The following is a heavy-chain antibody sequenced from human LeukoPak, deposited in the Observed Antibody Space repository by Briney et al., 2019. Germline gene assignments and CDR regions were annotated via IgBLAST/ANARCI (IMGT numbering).Heavy chain of an antibody. CDR3: ASAEEGVYYGPSRYYFDY. Sequence: SETLSLTCTVSGGSISSGDYYWSWIRQPPGKGLEWIGYIYYSGSTYYNPSLKSRVTISVDTSKNQFSLKLSSVTAADTAVYYCASAEEGVYYGPSRYYFDYWGQGTLVTVSS. CDR1: GGSISSGDYY. J-gene: IGHJ4*02. D-gene: IGHD3-10*01. V-gene: IGHV4-30-4*01. CDR2: IYYSGST.